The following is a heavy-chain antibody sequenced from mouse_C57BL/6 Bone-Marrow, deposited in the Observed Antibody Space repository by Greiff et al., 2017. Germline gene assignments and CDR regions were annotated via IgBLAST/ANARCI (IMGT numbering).Heavy chain of an antibody. CDR2: INPNTGGT. CDR3: APTGVATSPSYWYFDV. D-gene: IGHD1-1*01. J-gene: IGHJ1*03. Sequence: EVQLQQSGPELVKPGASVKISCKASGYTFTDYYMNWVKQSHGKSLEWIGDINPNTGGTSYNQKFKGKATLTVAKSSSQAYMELRSLTSEDSAVYYCAPTGVATSPSYWYFDVWGTGTTVTVSS. CDR1: GYTFTDYY. V-gene: IGHV1-26*01.